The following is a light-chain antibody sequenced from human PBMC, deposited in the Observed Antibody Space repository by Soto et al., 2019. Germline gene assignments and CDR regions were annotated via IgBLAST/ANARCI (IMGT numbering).Light chain of an antibody. CDR1: QSVSSSY. CDR2: GAS. Sequence: EIVLTQSPGTLSLSPGERATLSCRASQSVSSSYLAWYQQKPGQAPRLLTYGASSRATGIPDRFSGSWSGTDLTLTRRRVEPEDFAVYYGQQYGSSALTFGGGTKVEIK. V-gene: IGKV3-20*01. CDR3: QQYGSSALT. J-gene: IGKJ4*01.